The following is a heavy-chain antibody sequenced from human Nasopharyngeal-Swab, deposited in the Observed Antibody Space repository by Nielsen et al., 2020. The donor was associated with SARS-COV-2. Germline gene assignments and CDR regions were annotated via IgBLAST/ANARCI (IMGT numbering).Heavy chain of an antibody. V-gene: IGHV4-34*01. CDR2: INDRGT. Sequence: SETLSLTCAVYGESFGAFYWGWVRQPPGKGLEWIGEINDRGTSYNPSLESRVTISVDTSLNQFSLKLTSVTTADTAVYFCMRGHFGGFDPWGQGTLVTVSS. J-gene: IGHJ5*02. D-gene: IGHD2-21*01. CDR1: GESFGAFY. CDR3: MRGHFGGFDP.